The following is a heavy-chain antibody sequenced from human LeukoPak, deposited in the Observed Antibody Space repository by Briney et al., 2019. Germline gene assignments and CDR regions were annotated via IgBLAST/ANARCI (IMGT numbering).Heavy chain of an antibody. CDR2: INPNTGGT. Sequence: GASVKVSCKASGYSFSAYYIHWVRQAPGQGLEWMGWINPNTGGTHFEQKFQGRVTMTRDTSTSTAYMEPTRLTSDDTAVYYCARESYSGYVRWFDPWGQGTLVTVSS. D-gene: IGHD5-12*01. CDR1: GYSFSAYY. CDR3: ARESYSGYVRWFDP. J-gene: IGHJ5*02. V-gene: IGHV1-2*02.